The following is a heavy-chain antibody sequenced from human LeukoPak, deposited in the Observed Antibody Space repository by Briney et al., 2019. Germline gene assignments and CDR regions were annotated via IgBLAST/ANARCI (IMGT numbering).Heavy chain of an antibody. D-gene: IGHD3-22*01. V-gene: IGHV1-18*01. CDR2: ISAYNGNT. CDR1: GYTFTSYG. Sequence: ASVKVSCKASGYTFTSYGISWVRQAPGQGLEWMGWISAYNGNTNYAQKLQGRVTMTTDTSTSTAYMELRSLRSDDTAVYYCGSDSSGYSNDAFDIWGQGTMVTVSS. J-gene: IGHJ3*02. CDR3: GSDSSGYSNDAFDI.